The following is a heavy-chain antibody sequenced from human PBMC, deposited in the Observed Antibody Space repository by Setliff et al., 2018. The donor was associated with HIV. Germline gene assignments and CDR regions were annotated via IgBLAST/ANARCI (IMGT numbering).Heavy chain of an antibody. CDR1: GDTFSSYA. J-gene: IGHJ5*02. Sequence: SVKVSCKASGDTFSSYAISWVRQAPGQGLGWMGGIIPILGIANYAQKFQDRVTITAEKSTDTAYMELSSLRSEDTAVYYCARAQYQLLEPPTYNWFDPWGQGTLVTVSS. D-gene: IGHD2-2*01. CDR3: ARAQYQLLEPPTYNWFDP. CDR2: IIPILGIA. V-gene: IGHV1-69*10.